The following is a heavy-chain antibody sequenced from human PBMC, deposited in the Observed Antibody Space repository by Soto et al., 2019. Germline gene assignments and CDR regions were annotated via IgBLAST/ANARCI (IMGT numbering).Heavy chain of an antibody. Sequence: GGSLRLSCAASGFTFSSYWMHWVRRAPGKGLVWVSRINSDGSSTSYADSVKGRFTISRDNAKNTLYLQMNSLRAEDTAVYYCARDGGIAAAGDYYYYGMDVWGQGTTVTVSS. CDR2: INSDGSST. CDR3: ARDGGIAAAGDYYYYGMDV. V-gene: IGHV3-74*01. CDR1: GFTFSSYW. J-gene: IGHJ6*02. D-gene: IGHD6-13*01.